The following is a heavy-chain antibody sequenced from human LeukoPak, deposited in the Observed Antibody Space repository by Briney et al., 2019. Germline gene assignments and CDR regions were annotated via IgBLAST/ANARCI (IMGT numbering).Heavy chain of an antibody. J-gene: IGHJ4*02. V-gene: IGHV3-48*03. CDR2: ISSSGSTI. Sequence: PGGSLRLSCAASGFTFSSYEMNWVRQAPGKGLEWVSYISSSGSTIYYADSVKGRFTISRDNSKNTLYLQMNSLRAEDTAVYYCAKGGLGYSGYPAFFDYWGQGTLVTVSS. CDR3: AKGGLGYSGYPAFFDY. CDR1: GFTFSSYE. D-gene: IGHD5-12*01.